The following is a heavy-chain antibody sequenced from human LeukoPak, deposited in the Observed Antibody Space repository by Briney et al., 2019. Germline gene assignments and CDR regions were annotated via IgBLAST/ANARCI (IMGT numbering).Heavy chain of an antibody. CDR1: GFTFSSYG. CDR3: AKKSRSSSLLAY. Sequence: GGSLRLSCAASGFTFSSYGMHWVRQAPGKGLEWVAVISYDGSNKYYADSVKGRFTISRDNSKNTLYLQMNSLRAEDTAVYYCAKKSRSSSLLAYWGQGTLVTVSS. CDR2: ISYDGSNK. V-gene: IGHV3-30*18. J-gene: IGHJ4*02. D-gene: IGHD6-6*01.